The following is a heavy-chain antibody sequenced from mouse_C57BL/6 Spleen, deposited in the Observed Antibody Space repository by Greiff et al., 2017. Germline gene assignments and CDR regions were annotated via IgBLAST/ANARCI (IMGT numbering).Heavy chain of an antibody. V-gene: IGHV1-4*01. Sequence: QVQLKESGAELARPGASVKMSCKASGYTFTSYTMHWVKQRPGQGLEWIGYINPSSGYTKYNQKFKDKATLTADKSSSTAYMQLSSLTSEDSAVYYCASPGGSSYDAMDYWGQGTSVTVSS. CDR1: GYTFTSYT. J-gene: IGHJ4*01. CDR3: ASPGGSSYDAMDY. D-gene: IGHD1-1*01. CDR2: INPSSGYT.